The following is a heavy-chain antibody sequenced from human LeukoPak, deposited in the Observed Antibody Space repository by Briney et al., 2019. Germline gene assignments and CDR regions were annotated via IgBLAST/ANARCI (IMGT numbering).Heavy chain of an antibody. CDR3: ARGAPVMITFGGAFDY. J-gene: IGHJ4*02. CDR1: GGSISSYY. Sequence: PSETLSLTCTVSGGSISSYYWSWIRQPPEKGLEWIGYIYYSGSTNYNPSLKSRVTISVDTSKNQFSLKLSSVTAADTAVYYCARGAPVMITFGGAFDYWGQGTLVTVSS. CDR2: IYYSGST. V-gene: IGHV4-59*01. D-gene: IGHD3-16*01.